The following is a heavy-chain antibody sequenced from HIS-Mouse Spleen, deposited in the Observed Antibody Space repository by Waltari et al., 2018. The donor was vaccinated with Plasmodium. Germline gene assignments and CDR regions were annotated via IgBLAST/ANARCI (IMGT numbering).Heavy chain of an antibody. D-gene: IGHD3-3*01. CDR2: IHYSGST. Sequence: QLQLQESGPGLVKPSETLSLTCTVSGGPISSSSYYWGWIRQPPGKGLEWIGSIHYSGSTYYNPSLKSRVTISVDTSKNQFSLKLSSVTAADTAVYYCARQLAYYDFWSGYSRGYYFDYWGQGTLVTVSS. CDR3: ARQLAYYDFWSGYSRGYYFDY. CDR1: GGPISSSSYY. V-gene: IGHV4-39*01. J-gene: IGHJ4*02.